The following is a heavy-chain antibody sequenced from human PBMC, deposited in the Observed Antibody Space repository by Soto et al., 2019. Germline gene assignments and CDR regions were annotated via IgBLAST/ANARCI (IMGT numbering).Heavy chain of an antibody. CDR1: GFTFSSFA. CDR3: ARGGAWTPEGLGY. J-gene: IGHJ4*02. CDR2: ISSDVVNY. V-gene: IGHV3-30-3*01. D-gene: IGHD2-15*01. Sequence: QVQLVESGGGVVQPGRSLRLSCAASGFTFSSFAMHWVRQAPGKGLEWLAVISSDVVNYYYAESVKGRFTISRDNSKNTLYLHTYSLRNEDTAVYYCARGGAWTPEGLGYWGQGTLVTVSS.